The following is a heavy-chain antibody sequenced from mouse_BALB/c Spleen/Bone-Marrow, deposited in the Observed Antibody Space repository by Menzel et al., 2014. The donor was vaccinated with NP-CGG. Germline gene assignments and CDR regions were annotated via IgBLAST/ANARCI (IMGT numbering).Heavy chain of an antibody. CDR2: ISSGSSTI. J-gene: IGHJ1*01. Sequence: EVKVEESGGGLVQPGGSRKLSCAASGFTFSSFGMHWVRQAPEKGLEWVAYISSGSSTIYYADTVKGRFTISRDNPKNTLFLQMTSLRSEDTAMYYCAREGDYGNYWYFDVWGAGTTVTVSS. CDR3: AREGDYGNYWYFDV. V-gene: IGHV5-17*02. CDR1: GFTFSSFG. D-gene: IGHD2-1*01.